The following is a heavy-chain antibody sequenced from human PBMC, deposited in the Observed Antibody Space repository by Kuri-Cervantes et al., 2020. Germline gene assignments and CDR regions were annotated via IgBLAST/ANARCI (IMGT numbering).Heavy chain of an antibody. CDR2: ISSSSSYI. Sequence: GESLKISCAASGFTFSSYSMNWVRQAPGKGLEWVSSISSSSSYIYYADSVKGRFTISRDNAKNSLYLQMNSLRADDTAVYYCARDVTSFGVVTRYFDFWGQGTLVTVSS. D-gene: IGHD3-3*01. CDR3: ARDVTSFGVVTRYFDF. CDR1: GFTFSSYS. J-gene: IGHJ4*02. V-gene: IGHV3-21*01.